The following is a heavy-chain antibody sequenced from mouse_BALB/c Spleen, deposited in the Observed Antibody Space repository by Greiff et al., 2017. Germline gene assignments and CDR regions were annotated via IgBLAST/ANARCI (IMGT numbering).Heavy chain of an antibody. Sequence: EVMLVESGGGLVKPGGSLKLSCAASGFTFSSYTMSWVRQTPEKRLEWVATISSGGSYTYYPDSVKGRFTISRDNAKNTLYLQMSSLKSEDTAMYYCTRASENYGYDWFAYWGQGTLVTVSA. V-gene: IGHV5-6-4*01. CDR2: ISSGGSYT. CDR1: GFTFSSYT. D-gene: IGHD2-2*01. J-gene: IGHJ3*01. CDR3: TRASENYGYDWFAY.